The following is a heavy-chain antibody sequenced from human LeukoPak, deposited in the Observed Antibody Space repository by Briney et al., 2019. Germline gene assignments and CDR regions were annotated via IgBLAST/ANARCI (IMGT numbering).Heavy chain of an antibody. CDR2: ISYDGSNK. J-gene: IGHJ4*02. D-gene: IGHD3-22*01. CDR3: ARGDYYDSSGYSDY. Sequence: GGSLRLSCAASGFTFSDYYMSWVRQAPGKGLEWVAVISYDGSNKYYADSVKGRFTISRDNSKNTLYLQMNSLRAEDTAVYYCARGDYYDSSGYSDYWGQGTLVTVSS. CDR1: GFTFSDYY. V-gene: IGHV3-30-3*01.